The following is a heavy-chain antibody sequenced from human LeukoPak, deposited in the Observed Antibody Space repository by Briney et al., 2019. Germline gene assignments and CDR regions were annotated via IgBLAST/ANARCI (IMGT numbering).Heavy chain of an antibody. J-gene: IGHJ4*02. D-gene: IGHD2-15*01. CDR2: ISSSGRRT. CDR1: GFTFSDYE. CDR3: ARGPRDPTEYCSRGTCSPTYEV. Sequence: GGSLRLSCAASGFTFSDYEMNWVRQAPGKGLEWISYISSSGRRTYYADSVKGRFSTSRDNAKNSLHLQMNSLRADDTAIYYCARGPRDPTEYCSRGTCSPTYEVWGQGTLVTVSS. V-gene: IGHV3-48*03.